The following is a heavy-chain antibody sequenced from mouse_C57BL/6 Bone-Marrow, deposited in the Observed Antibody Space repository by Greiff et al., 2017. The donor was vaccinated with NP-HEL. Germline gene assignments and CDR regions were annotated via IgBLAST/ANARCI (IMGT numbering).Heavy chain of an antibody. V-gene: IGHV1-69*01. D-gene: IGHD3-2*02. CDR1: GYTFTSYW. J-gene: IGHJ3*01. Sequence: VQLQQPGAELVMPGASVKLSCKASGYTFTSYWMHWVKQRPGQGLEWIGEIDPSDSYTNYNQKFKGKSTLTVDKSSSTAYMQLSSLTSEDSAVYYCAREFQGGRASWFVYWGQGTLVTVSA. CDR3: AREFQGGRASWFVY. CDR2: IDPSDSYT.